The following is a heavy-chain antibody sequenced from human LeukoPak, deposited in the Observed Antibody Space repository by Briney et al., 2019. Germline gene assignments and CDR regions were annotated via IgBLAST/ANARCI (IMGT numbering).Heavy chain of an antibody. D-gene: IGHD6-19*01. Sequence: ASVKVSCKASGYTFTGYYMHWVRQAPGQGLEWMGWINPNSGGTNYAQKLQGRVTMTTDTSTSTAYMELRSLRSDDTAVYYCATHAVAGPEYFQHWGQGTLVTVSS. CDR2: INPNSGGT. J-gene: IGHJ1*01. CDR1: GYTFTGYY. V-gene: IGHV1-2*02. CDR3: ATHAVAGPEYFQH.